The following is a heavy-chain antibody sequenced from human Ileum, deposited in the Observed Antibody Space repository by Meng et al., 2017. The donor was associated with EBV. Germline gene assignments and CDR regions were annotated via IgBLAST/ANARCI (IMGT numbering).Heavy chain of an antibody. CDR2: IYKSGST. Sequence: AQLQESGPGLVKPSQTLSLTCAVSGGSISSCGYYWSWIRQPPGKGLEWIGYIYKSGSTYYNPSLTSRVTISVDTSKNQFFLKLGSVTAADTGVYYCARGGDTSGYSLDYWGQGILVTVSS. D-gene: IGHD3-22*01. J-gene: IGHJ4*02. CDR3: ARGGDTSGYSLDY. V-gene: IGHV4-30-4*01. CDR1: GGSISSCGYY.